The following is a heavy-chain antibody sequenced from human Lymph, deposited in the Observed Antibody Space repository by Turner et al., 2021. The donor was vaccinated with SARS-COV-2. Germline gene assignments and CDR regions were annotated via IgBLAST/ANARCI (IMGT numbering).Heavy chain of an antibody. D-gene: IGHD3-16*01. CDR1: GFSFSSSG. Sequence: QVQLEETGGGVVQPGRSLSPSCAASGFSFSSSGMPWVRQAPGKGLELVAVIWYDGSNKYDADSVKGRFTISRDNSKNTLYLQMNSLRAEDTAVYYCARHNGGRLDYWGQGTLVTVSS. V-gene: IGHV3-33*01. CDR3: ARHNGGRLDY. CDR2: IWYDGSNK. J-gene: IGHJ4*02.